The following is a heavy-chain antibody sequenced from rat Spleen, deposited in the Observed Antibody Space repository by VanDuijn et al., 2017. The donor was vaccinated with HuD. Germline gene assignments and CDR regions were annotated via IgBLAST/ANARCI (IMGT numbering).Heavy chain of an antibody. CDR1: GFTFSDYN. CDR3: ARQDYGGYWFAY. Sequence: EVQLVESGGGLVQPGRSLKLSCAASGFTFSDYNMAWVRQAPKKGLEWVATISYDGSTTYYPDSVKGRFTLSRDNAKSTLYLQMDSLRSEDTATYYCARQDYGGYWFAYWGQGTLVTVSS. V-gene: IGHV5-7*01. J-gene: IGHJ3*01. CDR2: ISYDGSTT. D-gene: IGHD1-11*01.